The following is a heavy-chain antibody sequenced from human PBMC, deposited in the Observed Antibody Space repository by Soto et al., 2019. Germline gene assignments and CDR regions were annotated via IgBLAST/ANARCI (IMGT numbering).Heavy chain of an antibody. V-gene: IGHV1-69*13. D-gene: IGHD1-26*01. J-gene: IGHJ4*02. CDR2: IIPIFGTA. Sequence: SVKVSCKASGGTFSSYAISWVRQAPGQGLEWMGGIIPIFGTANYAQKFQGRVTITADESTSTAYMELSSLRSEDTAVYYCATRIVGPTLDLSPLNYWGQGTLVTVSS. CDR3: ATRIVGPTLDLSPLNY. CDR1: GGTFSSYA.